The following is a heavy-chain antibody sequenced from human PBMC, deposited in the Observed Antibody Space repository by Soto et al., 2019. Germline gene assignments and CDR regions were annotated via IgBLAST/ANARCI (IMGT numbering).Heavy chain of an antibody. J-gene: IGHJ5*02. Sequence: ASVKVSCKASGYTFTSYGIHWVRQAPGQRLEWMGWINAANGDTKYSPKFQGGVTITRDTSASTAYMELSSLRSEDTAVCYCVRRHVSATGIDWFDPWGQGTLVTVSS. D-gene: IGHD6-13*01. CDR1: GYTFTSYG. V-gene: IGHV1-3*01. CDR3: VRRHVSATGIDWFDP. CDR2: INAANGDT.